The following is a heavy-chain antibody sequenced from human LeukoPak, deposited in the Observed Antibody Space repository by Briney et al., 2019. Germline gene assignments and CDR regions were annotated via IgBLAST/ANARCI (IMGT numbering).Heavy chain of an antibody. CDR2: ISGSGGSA. J-gene: IGHJ4*02. V-gene: IGHV3-23*01. D-gene: IGHD2-2*01. CDR3: AKGYCSSTSCPVDY. Sequence: GGSLRLSCAASGFTFSSYSMNWVRQAPGKGLEWVSAISGSGGSAYFADSVKGRFTISRDNSKNTLYLQMNSLRAEDTAVYYCAKGYCSSTSCPVDYWGQGTLVTVSS. CDR1: GFTFSSYS.